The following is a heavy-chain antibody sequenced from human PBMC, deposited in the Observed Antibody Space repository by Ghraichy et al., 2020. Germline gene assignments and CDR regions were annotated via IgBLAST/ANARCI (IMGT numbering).Heavy chain of an antibody. CDR3: ARGPYYYDSSGPVAFDI. CDR1: GGSFSGYY. V-gene: IGHV4-34*01. CDR2: INHSGST. D-gene: IGHD3-22*01. J-gene: IGHJ3*02. Sequence: SETLSLTCAVYGGSFSGYYWSWIRQPPGKGLEWIGEINHSGSTNYNPSLKSRVTISVDTSKNQFSLKLSSVTAADTAVYYCARGPYYYDSSGPVAFDIWGPGPMLTVSS.